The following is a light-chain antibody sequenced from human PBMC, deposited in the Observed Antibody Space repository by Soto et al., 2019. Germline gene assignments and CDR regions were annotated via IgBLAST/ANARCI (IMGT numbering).Light chain of an antibody. CDR3: QQYNSYVFT. Sequence: DIQMTQSPSTLSASVGDRVTITCRASQSISSWLAWYQQKPGKAPKLLIYDASSLESGVPSRFSGSGSGTEFTLTISSLQPDDFATYYCQQYNSYVFTFGPGTQVDIK. J-gene: IGKJ3*01. CDR1: QSISSW. CDR2: DAS. V-gene: IGKV1-5*01.